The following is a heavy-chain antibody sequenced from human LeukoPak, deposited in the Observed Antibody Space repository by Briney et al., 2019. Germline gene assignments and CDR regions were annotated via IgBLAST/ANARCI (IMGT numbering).Heavy chain of an antibody. CDR1: GFTFSTYA. D-gene: IGHD1-26*01. V-gene: IGHV3-30*03. J-gene: IGHJ5*02. CDR3: ARVTGHSGSP. Sequence: PGGSLRLSCAASGFTFSTYAMHWVRQAPGKGLEWVAGISYDGTNKYYADSVKGRFTISRDNAKNTLYLQMNSLRGADTAVYYCARVTGHSGSPWGQGTLVTVAS. CDR2: ISYDGTNK.